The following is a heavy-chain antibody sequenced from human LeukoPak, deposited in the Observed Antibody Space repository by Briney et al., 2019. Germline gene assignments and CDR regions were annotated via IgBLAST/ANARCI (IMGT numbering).Heavy chain of an antibody. D-gene: IGHD2-15*01. Sequence: ASVKVSCKASGYTFTTYAMHWVRQAPGQRLEWMGWINAGNGNTKYSQKFQGRVTITRDTSASTAYMELSSLRSEDTALYYCARVLQYCSGGFRYFDYWGQGTLVTVSS. J-gene: IGHJ4*02. CDR3: ARVLQYCSGGFRYFDY. CDR2: INAGNGNT. V-gene: IGHV1-3*01. CDR1: GYTFTTYA.